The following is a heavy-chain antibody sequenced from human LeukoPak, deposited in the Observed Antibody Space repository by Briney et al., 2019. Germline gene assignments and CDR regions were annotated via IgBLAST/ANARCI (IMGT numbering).Heavy chain of an antibody. CDR3: ARDDIWESYSNSPGAFDI. D-gene: IGHD4-11*01. Sequence: SETLSLTCTVSGGSISSYYWSWIRQPPGKGLEWIGYIYYSGSTNYNPSLKGRVTISVDTSKNQFSLKLSSVTAADTAVYYCARDDIWESYSNSPGAFDIWGQGTMVTVSS. CDR1: GGSISSYY. V-gene: IGHV4-59*01. J-gene: IGHJ3*02. CDR2: IYYSGST.